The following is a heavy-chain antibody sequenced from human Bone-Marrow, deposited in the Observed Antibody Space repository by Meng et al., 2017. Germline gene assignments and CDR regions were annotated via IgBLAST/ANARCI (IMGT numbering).Heavy chain of an antibody. Sequence: GESLKISCVASGFTFSDFGMHWVRQAPGKGLEWVAVVWHDGTNDNYADSVKGRFTISRDNSENTVYLQMNSLRDDDTAVYFCARDLGGPYGDGAFDYWGQGTLVTVSS. V-gene: IGHV3-33*01. J-gene: IGHJ4*02. CDR2: VWHDGTND. CDR3: ARDLGGPYGDGAFDY. CDR1: GFTFSDFG. D-gene: IGHD4-17*01.